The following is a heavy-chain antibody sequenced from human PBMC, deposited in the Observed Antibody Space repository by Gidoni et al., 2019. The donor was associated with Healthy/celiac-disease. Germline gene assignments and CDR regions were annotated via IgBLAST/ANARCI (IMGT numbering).Heavy chain of an antibody. J-gene: IGHJ3*02. CDR2: ISWNSGSI. D-gene: IGHD6-19*01. CDR3: AKDTGNSSGWYDAFDI. CDR1: GFTFDDYA. Sequence: EVQLVESGGGLVQPGRSLRLSCAASGFTFDDYAMHWVRQAPGKGLEWVSGISWNSGSIGYADSVKGRFTITRDNAKNSLYLQMNSLRAEDTALYYCAKDTGNSSGWYDAFDIWGQGTMVTVSS. V-gene: IGHV3-9*01.